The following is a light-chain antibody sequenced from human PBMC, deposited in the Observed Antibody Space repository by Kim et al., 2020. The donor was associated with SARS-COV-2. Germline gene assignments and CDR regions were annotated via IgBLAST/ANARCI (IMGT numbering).Light chain of an antibody. CDR1: QSVSSSN. CDR2: DAS. Sequence: SPGARPTLPCRASQSVSSSNLAWYKQKPGQPPRLLMYDASSRATGIPDRFSGSGSGTDFTLTISRLEPEDFAVYYCQQYGSTPLTFGGGTKVDIK. V-gene: IGKV3-20*01. J-gene: IGKJ4*01. CDR3: QQYGSTPLT.